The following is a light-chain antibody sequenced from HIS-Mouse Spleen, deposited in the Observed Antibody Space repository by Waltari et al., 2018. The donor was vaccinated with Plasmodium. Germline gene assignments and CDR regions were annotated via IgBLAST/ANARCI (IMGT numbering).Light chain of an antibody. CDR1: ALPKQS. CDR3: YSTDSSGNHRV. Sequence: SYELTQPPSVSVSPGQTARITCSADALPKQSAYWYQQKSGQAHVLVIYEDSKRPSGIPERFSGSSSGTMATLTISGAQVEDEADYYCYSTDSSGNHRVFGGGTKLTVL. CDR2: EDS. V-gene: IGLV3-10*01. J-gene: IGLJ3*02.